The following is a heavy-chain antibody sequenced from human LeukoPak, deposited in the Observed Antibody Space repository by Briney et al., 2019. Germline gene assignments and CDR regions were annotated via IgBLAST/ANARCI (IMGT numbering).Heavy chain of an antibody. Sequence: GGSLRLSCAASGFTFSTYNMNWVRQAPGKGLEWVSYITSSSDTIYYADSVKGRFTISRDNAKNSLYLQMNSLRAEDTAVYYCTKSDWFDPWGQGTLVTVSS. V-gene: IGHV3-48*01. J-gene: IGHJ5*02. CDR1: GFTFSTYN. CDR2: ITSSSDTI. CDR3: TKSDWFDP.